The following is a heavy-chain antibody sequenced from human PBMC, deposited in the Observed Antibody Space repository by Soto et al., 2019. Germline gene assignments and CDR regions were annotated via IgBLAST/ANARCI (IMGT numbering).Heavy chain of an antibody. CDR1: GDSVNGPSYV. V-gene: IGHV4-61*03. Sequence: QVQLQESGPGQVKPSETLTLTCSVSGDSVNGPSYVWAWIRQSPGKGLEWIGHIRYSGATDYHPSLKSRVTISLDTSKNHFSLNLASVPSADSAVYYCARTDHSGGWAAWFWGQGTLVTVSA. J-gene: IGHJ4*02. D-gene: IGHD2-15*01. CDR2: IRYSGAT. CDR3: ARTDHSGGWAAWF.